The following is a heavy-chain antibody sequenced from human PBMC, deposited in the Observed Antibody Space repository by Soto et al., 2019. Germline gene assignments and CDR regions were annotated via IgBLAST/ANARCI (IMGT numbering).Heavy chain of an antibody. D-gene: IGHD6-19*01. CDR1: GGTFSSYA. Sequence: SVKVSCKSSGGTFSSYAISWVRQAPGQGLEWMGGIIPIFGTANYAQKFQGRVTITADESTSTAYMELSSLRSEDTAVYYCARVKAVAGTSLLYYYYGMDVWGQGTTVTVSS. V-gene: IGHV1-69*13. CDR2: IIPIFGTA. CDR3: ARVKAVAGTSLLYYYYGMDV. J-gene: IGHJ6*02.